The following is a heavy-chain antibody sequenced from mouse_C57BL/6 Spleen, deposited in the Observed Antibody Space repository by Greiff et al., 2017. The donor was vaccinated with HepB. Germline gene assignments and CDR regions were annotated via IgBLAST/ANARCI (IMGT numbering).Heavy chain of an antibody. CDR1: GFSLTSYG. CDR2: IWRGGST. Sequence: VQLVESGPGLVQPSQSLSITCTVSGFSLTSYGVHWVRQSPGKGLEWLGVIWRGGSTDYNAAFMSRLSITKDNSKSQVFFKMNSLQADDTAIYYCAKNWELGRAMDYWGQGTSVTVSS. V-gene: IGHV2-5*01. J-gene: IGHJ4*01. CDR3: AKNWELGRAMDY. D-gene: IGHD4-1*01.